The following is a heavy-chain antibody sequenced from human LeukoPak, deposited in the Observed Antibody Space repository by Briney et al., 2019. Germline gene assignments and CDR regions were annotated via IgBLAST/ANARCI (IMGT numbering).Heavy chain of an antibody. V-gene: IGHV4-61*02. J-gene: IGHJ4*02. Sequence: SETLSLTCTVSGGSISSGSYYWSWIRQPAGKGLEWIGRIYTSGSTNYNPSLKSRVTISVDTSKNQFSLKLSSVTAADTAVYYCARGAQPVDYWGQGTLVTVSS. CDR3: ARGAQPVDY. CDR1: GGSISSGSYY. D-gene: IGHD5-18*01. CDR2: IYTSGST.